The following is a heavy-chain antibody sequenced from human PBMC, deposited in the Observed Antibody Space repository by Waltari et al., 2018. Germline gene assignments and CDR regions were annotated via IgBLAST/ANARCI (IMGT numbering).Heavy chain of an antibody. V-gene: IGHV1-69*09. CDR3: ARDLGTTVTEQYFDS. D-gene: IGHD4-17*01. CDR2: IIPMDGVT. CDR1: RGTFSIYG. J-gene: IGHJ4*02. Sequence: QVQLVQSGAEVKEPGSSVKVSCKASRGTFSIYGITWLRQAPGQGLEWMGRIIPMDGVTNYAQKFQGRVTISADKSTYTAYMELSSLTSEDTAVYFCARDLGTTVTEQYFDSWGQGTLVTVSS.